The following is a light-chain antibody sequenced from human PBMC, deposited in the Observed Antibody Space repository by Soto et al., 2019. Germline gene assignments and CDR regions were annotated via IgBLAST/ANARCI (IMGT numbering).Light chain of an antibody. V-gene: IGKV3-20*01. Sequence: EIVLTQSPGTLSLSPGERATLSCRASQSVRSSYLAWYQQKPGQAPRLVIYGASSRATGIPDRFSGSASGTDFTLTFSRLEPEDFAVYYCQQYGSSPYTFGQGTKLEIK. CDR1: QSVRSSY. CDR3: QQYGSSPYT. CDR2: GAS. J-gene: IGKJ2*01.